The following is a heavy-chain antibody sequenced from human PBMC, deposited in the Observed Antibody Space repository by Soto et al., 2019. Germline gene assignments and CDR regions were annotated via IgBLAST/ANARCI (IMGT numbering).Heavy chain of an antibody. V-gene: IGHV3-7*03. J-gene: IGHJ4*02. CDR1: GFPFSSYW. CDR3: ASYSYVSESHSFDY. CDR2: IKQDGSET. D-gene: IGHD3-10*01. Sequence: EVQLVESGGGLVQPGGSLRLSCAASGFPFSSYWMSWVRQAPGNGLEWVATIKQDGSETYYLDSVKGRFTISRDNAKDSLCLQMTSLRAEDTVVYYCASYSYVSESHSFDYTGQGTLVTVFS.